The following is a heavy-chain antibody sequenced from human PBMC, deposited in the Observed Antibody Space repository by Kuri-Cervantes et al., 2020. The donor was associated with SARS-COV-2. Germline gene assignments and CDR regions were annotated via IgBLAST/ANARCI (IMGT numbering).Heavy chain of an antibody. CDR1: GFTFSSYA. CDR2: ISYDGSNK. Sequence: LKISCAASGFTFSSYAMHWVRQAPGKGLEWVAVISYDGSNKYYADSVKGRFTISRDNSKNTLYLQMNSLRAEDTAVYYCAREGDIVVVHDAFDIWGQGTMVTVSS. CDR3: AREGDIVVVHDAFDI. V-gene: IGHV3-30-3*01. D-gene: IGHD2-2*01. J-gene: IGHJ3*02.